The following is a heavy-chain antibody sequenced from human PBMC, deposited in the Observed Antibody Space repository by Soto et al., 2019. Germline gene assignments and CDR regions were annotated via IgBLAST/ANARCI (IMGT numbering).Heavy chain of an antibody. CDR2: IDPSDSYT. CDR1: GYSFTNYW. V-gene: IGHV5-10-1*01. D-gene: IGHD2-2*01. CDR3: ARQYCRSTSCYVGWFDP. Sequence: GESLKISCKGSGYSFTNYWISWVRQMPGKGLEWMGRIDPSDSYTKHSPSFQGHVTISADKSISTAYLQWSSLKASDTAMYYCARQYCRSTSCYVGWFDPWGQGTLVTVSS. J-gene: IGHJ5*02.